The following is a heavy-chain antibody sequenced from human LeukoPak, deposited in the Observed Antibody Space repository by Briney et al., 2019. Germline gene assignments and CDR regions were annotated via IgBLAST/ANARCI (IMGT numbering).Heavy chain of an antibody. CDR3: ARGVGLLGFLEWSPSPFDY. CDR2: IYSGGST. Sequence: PGGSLRLSCAASGFTVSSNCMSWVRQAPGKGLEWVSVIYSGGSTYYADSVKGRFTISRDNSKNTLYLQMNSLRAEDTAVYYCARGVGLLGFLEWSPSPFDYWGQGTLVTVSS. CDR1: GFTVSSNC. D-gene: IGHD3-3*01. V-gene: IGHV3-66*01. J-gene: IGHJ4*02.